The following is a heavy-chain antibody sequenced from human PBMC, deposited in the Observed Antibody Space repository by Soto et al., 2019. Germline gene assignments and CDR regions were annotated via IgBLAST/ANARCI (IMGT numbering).Heavy chain of an antibody. V-gene: IGHV3-13*01. J-gene: IGHJ6*03. CDR3: ARARTDKYYYYYMDV. D-gene: IGHD1-1*01. CDR2: IGTAGDT. CDR1: GFTFSSYD. Sequence: GGSLRLSCAASGFTFSSYDMHWVRQATGKGLEWVSAIGTAGDTYYPGSVKGRFTISRENAKNSLYLQMNSLRAGDTAVYYCARARTDKYYYYYMDVWGKGTTVTVSS.